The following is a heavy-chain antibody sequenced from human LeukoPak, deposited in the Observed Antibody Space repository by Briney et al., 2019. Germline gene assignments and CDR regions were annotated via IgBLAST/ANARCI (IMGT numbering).Heavy chain of an antibody. CDR2: ISAYNGNT. Sequence: ASAKVSCKASGYTFTSYGISWVRQAPGQGLEWMGWISAYNGNTNYAQKFQGRVTMTTDTSTSTAYMELRSLRSDDTAVYYCARDRLTGYYYYYMDVWGKGTTVTVSS. CDR3: ARDRLTGYYYYYMDV. CDR1: GYTFTSYG. V-gene: IGHV1-18*01. D-gene: IGHD3-22*01. J-gene: IGHJ6*03.